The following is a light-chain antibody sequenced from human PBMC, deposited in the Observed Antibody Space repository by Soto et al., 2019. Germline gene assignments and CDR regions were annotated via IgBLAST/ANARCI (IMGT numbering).Light chain of an antibody. J-gene: IGKJ4*01. V-gene: IGKV3-11*01. Sequence: DIVMTQSPSTLSFYPREIATLCCRVSQTIRASLAWYQHKPGKAPRLLIYEASNRATGIPARFSGSGSGADFPLTISSLEPEDFALYYCQQHINCPLTFGGGTQVDIK. CDR2: EAS. CDR3: QQHINCPLT. CDR1: QTIRAS.